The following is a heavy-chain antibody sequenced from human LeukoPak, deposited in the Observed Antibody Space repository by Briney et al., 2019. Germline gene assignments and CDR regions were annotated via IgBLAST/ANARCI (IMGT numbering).Heavy chain of an antibody. D-gene: IGHD3-22*01. CDR3: ARDQGHSSGYYLHFDY. V-gene: IGHV1-46*01. J-gene: IGHJ4*02. CDR2: INPSGGST. Sequence: ASVKVSCKASGYTFTNYYMHWVRQAPGQGLEWMGMINPSGGSTTYAQKFQGRVTMTRDTSTSTVYMELSSLRSEDTAVYYCARDQGHSSGYYLHFDYWGQGTLVTVSS. CDR1: GYTFTNYY.